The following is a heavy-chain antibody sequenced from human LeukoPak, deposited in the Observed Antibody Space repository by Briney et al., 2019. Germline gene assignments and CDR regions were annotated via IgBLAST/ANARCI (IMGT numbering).Heavy chain of an antibody. Sequence: ASVKVSCKASGYTLTSHDINWVRQAAGQGLEWMGWMNPKSGDTGYAQKFQDRVAMTRDTSINTVYMELSSLTSEDTAVYFCATGSNKVTWDAFDIWGQGTMVTVSS. CDR3: ATGSNKVTWDAFDI. CDR1: GYTLTSHD. V-gene: IGHV1-8*01. D-gene: IGHD2-21*02. CDR2: MNPKSGDT. J-gene: IGHJ3*02.